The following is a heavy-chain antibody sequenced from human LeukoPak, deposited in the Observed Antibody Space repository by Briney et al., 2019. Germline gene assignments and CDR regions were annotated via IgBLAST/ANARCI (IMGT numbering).Heavy chain of an antibody. CDR1: GFTFSSYS. CDR3: ARLLGPAAPDY. CDR2: INHSGST. V-gene: IGHV4-34*01. J-gene: IGHJ4*02. D-gene: IGHD2-2*01. Sequence: GSLRLSCAASGFTFSSYSMNWVRQPPGKGLEWIGEINHSGSTNYNPSLKSRVTISVDTSKNQFSLKLSSVTAADTAVYYCARLLGPAAPDYWGQGTLVTVSS.